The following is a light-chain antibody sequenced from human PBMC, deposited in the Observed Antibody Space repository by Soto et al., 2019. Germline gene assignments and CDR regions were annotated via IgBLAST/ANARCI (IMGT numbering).Light chain of an antibody. V-gene: IGLV2-14*02. CDR2: EDN. J-gene: IGLJ3*02. CDR1: SSDVGSSNL. Sequence: QSALTQPASVSGSPGQSIAISCTGTSSDVGSSNLVSWYQQQPGKAPKLMIYEDNKRPSGVSDRFSGSKSGNTASLTISGLQAEDEGDYYCSAYTARSTLVFGGGTKVTVL. CDR3: SAYTARSTLV.